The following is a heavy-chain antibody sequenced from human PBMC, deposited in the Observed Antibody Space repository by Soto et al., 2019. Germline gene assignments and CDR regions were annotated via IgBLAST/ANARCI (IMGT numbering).Heavy chain of an antibody. J-gene: IGHJ4*02. CDR1: ALSASRKY. D-gene: IGHD6-19*01. CDR3: ARGLQWLLPFDF. Sequence: LRLPNAASALSASRKYMNGFRQPPGKGLKRVTVLYSGGNTYYTDSIKRRFTISRDDSKNTLYLQMNNLRAEDTAVYYCARGLQWLLPFDFWGQGP. CDR2: LYSGGNT. V-gene: IGHV3-66*01.